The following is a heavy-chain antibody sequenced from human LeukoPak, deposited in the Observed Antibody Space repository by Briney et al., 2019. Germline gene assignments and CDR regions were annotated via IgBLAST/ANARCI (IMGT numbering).Heavy chain of an antibody. CDR1: GITLSNYG. CDR2: LRGDGST. CDR3: ARAEVPAAIKSGAFDI. J-gene: IGHJ3*02. D-gene: IGHD2-2*01. V-gene: IGHV3-23*01. Sequence: GGSLRLSCAVSGITLSNYGMSWVRQAPARGLEWVSSLRGDGSTFYADSVKGRFTLSRDESRNTVYFQLNSLRAEDTAVYYCARAEVPAAIKSGAFDIWGQGTMVTVSS.